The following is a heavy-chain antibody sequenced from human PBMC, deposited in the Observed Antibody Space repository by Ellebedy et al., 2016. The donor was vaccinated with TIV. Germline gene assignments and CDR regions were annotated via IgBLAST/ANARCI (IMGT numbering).Heavy chain of an antibody. J-gene: IGHJ4*02. V-gene: IGHV1-8*01. CDR3: ARDQHYGDYVPYYFDY. D-gene: IGHD4-17*01. CDR2: MNPNSGNT. CDR1: GYTFTSYD. Sequence: AASVKVSCKASGYTFTSYDINWVRQATGQGLEWMGWMNPNSGNTGYAQKFQGRVTMTRNTSISTAYMELSSLRSEDTAVYYCARDQHYGDYVPYYFDYWGQGTLVTVSS.